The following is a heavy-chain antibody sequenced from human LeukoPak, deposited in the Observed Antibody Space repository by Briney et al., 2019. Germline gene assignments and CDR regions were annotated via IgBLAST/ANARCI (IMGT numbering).Heavy chain of an antibody. Sequence: GGSLRLSCAASGFTFSSYGMHWVRQAPGKGLEWVAFIRYDGSNKYYADSVKGRFTISRDNSKNTLYLQMNSLRAEDTAVYYCAKDLVLWGYYYMDVWGKGTTVTVSS. D-gene: IGHD2-8*01. V-gene: IGHV3-30*02. CDR2: IRYDGSNK. J-gene: IGHJ6*03. CDR1: GFTFSSYG. CDR3: AKDLVLWGYYYMDV.